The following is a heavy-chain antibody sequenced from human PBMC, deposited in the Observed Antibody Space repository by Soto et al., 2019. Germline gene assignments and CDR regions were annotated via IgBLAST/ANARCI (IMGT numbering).Heavy chain of an antibody. CDR1: GFTFSSYA. CDR2: ISGSGGNI. V-gene: IGHV3-23*01. Sequence: DVQLLESGGGLVQPGGHLRLSCVVSGFTFSSYAMSWVRQAPGKGLEWVSSISGSGGNIYYADSVKGRFTISRDNSKNRLHLQMNSLRAEDTAVYYCAKPASGWYPKLMNGMDVWGQGTTVTVSS. J-gene: IGHJ6*02. D-gene: IGHD6-19*01. CDR3: AKPASGWYPKLMNGMDV.